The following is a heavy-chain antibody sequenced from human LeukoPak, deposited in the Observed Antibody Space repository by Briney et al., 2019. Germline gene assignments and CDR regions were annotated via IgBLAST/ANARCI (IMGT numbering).Heavy chain of an antibody. CDR3: AKDGLIGQIVVVPAAMGAFDI. V-gene: IGHV3-30-3*01. CDR2: ISYDGSNK. D-gene: IGHD2-2*01. Sequence: QAGGSLRLSCAASGFTFSSYAMHWVRQAPGKGLEWVAVISYDGSNKYYADSVKGRFTISRDNSKNTLYLQMNSLRAEDTAVYYCAKDGLIGQIVVVPAAMGAFDIWGQGTMVTVSS. CDR1: GFTFSSYA. J-gene: IGHJ3*02.